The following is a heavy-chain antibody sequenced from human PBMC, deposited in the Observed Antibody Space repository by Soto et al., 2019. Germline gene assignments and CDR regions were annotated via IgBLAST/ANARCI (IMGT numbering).Heavy chain of an antibody. CDR2: ISTDNGNT. CDR3: ARDVPDTSLFFYYYGMDV. CDR1: GYSFTSYG. V-gene: IGHV1-18*01. J-gene: IGHJ6*02. Sequence: QVHLVQSGAEVRKPGASVKVACKASGYSFTSYGISWVRQAPGQGLEWMGWISTDNGNTNYAHNLQGRASMTIDPSTSTAYMELWSLGSDDTALYYCARDVPDTSLFFYYYGMDVWGQGTTVNVSS. D-gene: IGHD2-21*01.